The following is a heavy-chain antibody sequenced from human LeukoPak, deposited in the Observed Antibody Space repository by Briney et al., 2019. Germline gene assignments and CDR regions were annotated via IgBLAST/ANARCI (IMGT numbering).Heavy chain of an antibody. CDR3: AKGVTYYYDSSGYYVDY. D-gene: IGHD3-22*01. J-gene: IGHJ4*02. CDR1: GFTFSSYA. CDR2: ISGSGGST. V-gene: IGHV3-23*01. Sequence: HPGGSLRLSCAASGFTFSSYAMSWVRQAPGKGLEWVSAISGSGGSTYYADSVKGRFTISRDNSKNTLYLQMNSLRAEDTAVYYCAKGVTYYYDSSGYYVDYWGQGTLVTVSS.